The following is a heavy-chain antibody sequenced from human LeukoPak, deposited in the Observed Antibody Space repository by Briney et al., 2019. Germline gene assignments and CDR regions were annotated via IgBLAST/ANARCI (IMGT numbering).Heavy chain of an antibody. CDR3: ARAYCSSTSCYFYFDY. Sequence: ASVKVSCKASGYTFTGYYMHWVRQAPGQGLEWMGWINPNSGGTNYAQKFQGRVTMTRDTSISTVYMELSTLRSDDTAVYYCARAYCSSTSCYFYFDYWAQGTLVTVSS. J-gene: IGHJ4*02. CDR1: GYTFTGYY. V-gene: IGHV1-2*02. D-gene: IGHD2-2*01. CDR2: INPNSGGT.